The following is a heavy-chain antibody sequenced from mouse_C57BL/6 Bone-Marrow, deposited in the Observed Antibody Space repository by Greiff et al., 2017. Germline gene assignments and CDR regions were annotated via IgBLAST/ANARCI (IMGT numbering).Heavy chain of an antibody. CDR1: GYTFTSYG. J-gene: IGHJ2*01. Sequence: QVHVKQSGAELARPGASVKLSCKASGYTFTSYGISWVKQRTGQGLEWIGEIYPRSGNTYYNEKFKGKATLTADKSSSTAYMELRSLTSEDSAVYFCASRTTVDDYWDQGTTLTVSS. CDR2: IYPRSGNT. CDR3: ASRTTVDDY. D-gene: IGHD1-1*01. V-gene: IGHV1-81*01.